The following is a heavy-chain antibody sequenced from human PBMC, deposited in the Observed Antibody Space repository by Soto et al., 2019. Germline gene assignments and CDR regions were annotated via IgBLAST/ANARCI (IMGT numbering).Heavy chain of an antibody. D-gene: IGHD3-10*01. CDR3: ARYDYGSGTAFDY. CDR2: MSPSSGNT. Sequence: GASVKVSCKASGYTFTSLDINWMRQAAGQGLEWMGWMSPSSGNTDYAQALQGRVTMTTDTSTSTAYMELNSLRFDDTAVYYCARYDYGSGTAFDYWGQGTLVTVSS. CDR1: GYTFTSLD. J-gene: IGHJ4*02. V-gene: IGHV1-8*01.